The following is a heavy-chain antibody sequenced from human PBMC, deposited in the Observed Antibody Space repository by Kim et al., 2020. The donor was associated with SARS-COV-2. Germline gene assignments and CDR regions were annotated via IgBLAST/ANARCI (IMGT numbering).Heavy chain of an antibody. CDR3: AKGRGYSDYDFGC. V-gene: IGHV3-23*01. CDR1: GFTFSSFA. Sequence: GGSLRLSCAASGFTFSSFAMIWVRQAPGKGLEWVSAISGSGGSTYYADSVKGRFTISRDNSKNTLYLQMNSLRAEDSAVYYCAKGRGYSDYDFGCWGQGTLVTVSS. CDR2: ISGSGGST. J-gene: IGHJ4*02. D-gene: IGHD5-12*01.